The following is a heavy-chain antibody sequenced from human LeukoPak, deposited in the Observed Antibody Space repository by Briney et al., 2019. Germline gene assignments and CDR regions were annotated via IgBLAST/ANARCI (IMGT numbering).Heavy chain of an antibody. CDR2: IKQDGSEK. D-gene: IGHD1-14*01. CDR3: ARGDVVIEPPRFCGFDI. J-gene: IGHJ3*02. CDR1: GFTFGNYW. Sequence: GGSLRLSCAASGFTFGNYWMSWVRQAPGKGLEWVANIKQDGSEKYYVDSVKGRFTISRDNAKSSLYLQMNSLRAEDTALYYCARGDVVIEPPRFCGFDIWGHGTMVTVSS. V-gene: IGHV3-7*01.